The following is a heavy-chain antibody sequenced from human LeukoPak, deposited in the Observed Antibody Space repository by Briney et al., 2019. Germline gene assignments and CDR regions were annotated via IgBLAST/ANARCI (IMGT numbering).Heavy chain of an antibody. CDR2: IYYSGST. J-gene: IGHJ6*02. D-gene: IGHD7-27*01. Sequence: PSETLSLTCTVSGGSISSSSYYWGWIRQPPGKGLEWIGSIYYSGSTYYNPSLKSRVTISVDTSKNQFSLKLSSVTAADTAVYYCARDGDALSYYYYGMDVWGQGTTVTVSS. CDR1: GGSISSSSYY. CDR3: ARDGDALSYYYYGMDV. V-gene: IGHV4-39*07.